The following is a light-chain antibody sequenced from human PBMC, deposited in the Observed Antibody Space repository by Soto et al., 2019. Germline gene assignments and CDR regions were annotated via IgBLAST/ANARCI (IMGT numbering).Light chain of an antibody. V-gene: IGKV3-15*01. CDR1: QSISSN. J-gene: IGKJ5*01. CDR3: QQRSNWPT. CDR2: GAS. Sequence: VLMTQSPATLSVSSVERATLSFSASQSISSNLAWYQQKPGQAPRLLIYGASTRPTGIPARFSGSGSGTDFTLTISSLEPEDFAVYYCQQRSNWPTFGQGTRLEIK.